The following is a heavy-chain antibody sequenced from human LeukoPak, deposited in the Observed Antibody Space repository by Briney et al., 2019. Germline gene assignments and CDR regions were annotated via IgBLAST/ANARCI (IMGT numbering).Heavy chain of an antibody. Sequence: PSQTLSLTCTASGVSISSGSYYWRWLRQPAGKGLEWIGRIYTSGSTNYNPSLKSQVTISVDTSKNQFSLKLSSVTAADTAVYYCARGSLYCTNGVCPYYYYGMDVWGQGTTVTVSS. J-gene: IGHJ6*02. CDR1: GVSISSGSYY. V-gene: IGHV4-61*02. CDR3: ARGSLYCTNGVCPYYYYGMDV. CDR2: IYTSGST. D-gene: IGHD2-8*01.